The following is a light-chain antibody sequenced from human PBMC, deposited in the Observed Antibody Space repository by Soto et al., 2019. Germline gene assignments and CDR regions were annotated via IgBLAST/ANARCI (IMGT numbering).Light chain of an antibody. CDR3: ETWDSHTRV. J-gene: IGLJ2*01. CDR2: IEGSGSY. V-gene: IGLV4-60*03. CDR1: SGHSGYI. Sequence: QPVLTQSSSASVSLGSSVKLTCTLSSGHSGYIIAWHQQQPGKAPRYLMKIEGSGSYDRGSGVPDRFSGSSSGADRYLTISNLQSEDEADYYCETWDSHTRVFGGGTKLTVL.